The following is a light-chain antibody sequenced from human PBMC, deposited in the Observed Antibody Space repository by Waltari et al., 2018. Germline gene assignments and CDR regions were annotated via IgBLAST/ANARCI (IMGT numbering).Light chain of an antibody. J-gene: IGKJ4*01. CDR1: QGVSSAT. V-gene: IGKV3-20*01. CDR2: GVS. Sequence: EFVLPQSPGTLSLSPGQTATLPCRASQGVSSATLAWYQQTPGQAPGLLIYGVSTRATGIPDRFSGRRSGTDFTLTINGLEPEDSAMYYWQQYAGSRLTFGGGTRLEIK. CDR3: QQYAGSRLT.